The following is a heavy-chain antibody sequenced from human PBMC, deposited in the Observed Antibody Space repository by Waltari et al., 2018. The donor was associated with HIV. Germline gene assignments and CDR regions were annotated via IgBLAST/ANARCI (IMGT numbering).Heavy chain of an antibody. V-gene: IGHV3-33*01. J-gene: IGHJ4*02. CDR2: SRNGGMDK. CDR3: ASERTYYVESSGYPGRDY. D-gene: IGHD3-22*01. Sequence: QVQLVESGGGVVQPGRSLRLSCAASGFTFSSYGMHWVRQAPGKVWEVMEVSRNGGMDKYYADSVKGRLPMFRDTSTSTLYVQMNRLRVEETAVYCCASERTYYVESSGYPGRDYWGQGTLVTVSS. CDR1: GFTFSSYG.